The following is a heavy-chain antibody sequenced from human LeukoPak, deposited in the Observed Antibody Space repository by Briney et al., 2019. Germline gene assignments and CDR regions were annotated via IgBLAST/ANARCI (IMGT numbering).Heavy chain of an antibody. CDR3: ARDYYYDSSGYAIDY. CDR2: ISSSSSYI. Sequence: PGGSLRLSCAASGFTFSSYSMNWVRQAPGKGLEWVSSISSSSSYIYYADSVKGRFTISRDNAKNSLYLQMNSLRAEDTAVYYCARDYYYDSSGYAIDYWGQGTLVTVSS. D-gene: IGHD3-22*01. J-gene: IGHJ4*02. V-gene: IGHV3-21*01. CDR1: GFTFSSYS.